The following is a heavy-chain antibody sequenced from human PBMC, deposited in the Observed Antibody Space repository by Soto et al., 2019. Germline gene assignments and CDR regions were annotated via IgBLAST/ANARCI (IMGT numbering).Heavy chain of an antibody. J-gene: IGHJ6*02. V-gene: IGHV4-39*01. CDR2: IYYSGST. CDR3: ARLAIPTLVGMDV. CDR1: GASINSDKYY. Sequence: ETLSLTCSVSGASINSDKYYWGWIRQPPGKGLEWIGSIYYSGSTYYNPSLKSRVTISVDTSKNQFSLKLSSVTAADTAVYYCARLAIPTLVGMDVWGQGTTVTVSS. D-gene: IGHD2-2*02.